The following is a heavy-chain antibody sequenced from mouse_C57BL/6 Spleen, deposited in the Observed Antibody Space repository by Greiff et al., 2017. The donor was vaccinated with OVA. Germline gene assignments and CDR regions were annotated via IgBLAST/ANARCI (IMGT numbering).Heavy chain of an antibody. CDR2: ISDGGSYT. CDR1: GFTFSSYA. J-gene: IGHJ2*01. D-gene: IGHD1-1*01. V-gene: IGHV5-4*01. CDR3: AREGNGSIPYYFDY. Sequence: EVKLVESGGGLVKPGGSLKLSCAASGFTFSSYAMSWVRQTPEKRLEWVATISDGGSYTYYPDNVKGRFTISRDNAKNNLYLQMSHLKSEDTAMDYCAREGNGSIPYYFDYWGQGTTLTVSS.